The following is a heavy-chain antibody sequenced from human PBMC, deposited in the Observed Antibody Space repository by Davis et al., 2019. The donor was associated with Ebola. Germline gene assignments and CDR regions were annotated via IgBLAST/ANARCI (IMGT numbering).Heavy chain of an antibody. J-gene: IGHJ6*02. Sequence: PGGSLRLSCAAFGFTFSRYGMHWARQAPGKGLEWVTFIKSDGSEKVYVDSVEGRFTISRDNSKNTLYLQMNSLTPEDTAVYYCAKDDTPMDVWGPGTTVTVSS. V-gene: IGHV3-30*02. CDR1: GFTFSRYG. CDR2: IKSDGSEK. D-gene: IGHD2-15*01. CDR3: AKDDTPMDV.